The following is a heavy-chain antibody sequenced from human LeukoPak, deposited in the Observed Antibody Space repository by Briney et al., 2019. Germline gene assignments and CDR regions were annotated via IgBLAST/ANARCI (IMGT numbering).Heavy chain of an antibody. CDR1: GGSISSSSYY. J-gene: IGHJ5*02. Sequence: SETLSLTCTVSGGSISSSSYYWGWIRQPPGKGLEWIGSIYYSGSTYYNPSLKSRVTISVDTSKNQFSLKLSSVTAEDTAVYYCARQSSGWYIWFDPWGQGTLVTVSS. CDR2: IYYSGST. V-gene: IGHV4-39*01. D-gene: IGHD6-19*01. CDR3: ARQSSGWYIWFDP.